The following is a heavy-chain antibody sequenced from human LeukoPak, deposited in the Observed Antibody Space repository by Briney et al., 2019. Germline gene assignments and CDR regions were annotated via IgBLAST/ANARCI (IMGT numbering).Heavy chain of an antibody. Sequence: ASVTVSCTASGYTFTNYDINWVRQASGQGLEWMGWMNTNSGKTGYAQQFQGRLSITRDTSISTAYMELSSLTSDDTAVYYCARVVPPLSIPTGGRFEDCWGQGTLVTVSS. CDR2: MNTNSGKT. D-gene: IGHD2-15*01. J-gene: IGHJ4*02. CDR1: GYTFTNYD. V-gene: IGHV1-8*03. CDR3: ARVVPPLSIPTGGRFEDC.